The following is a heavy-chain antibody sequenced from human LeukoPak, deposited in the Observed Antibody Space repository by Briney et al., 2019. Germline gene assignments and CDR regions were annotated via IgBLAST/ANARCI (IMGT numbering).Heavy chain of an antibody. V-gene: IGHV1-2*02. D-gene: IGHD6-6*01. Sequence: GGSVKVSCKASGYTFTDSYMHCVRDAPGQGLEWMGWIYTSSGGTNYAQQFQGKVTITRDTSISTAYMEVSSLRSDDTAVYYCVRSNIATRRGDNRFDPWGQGTLVTVSS. J-gene: IGHJ5*02. CDR1: GYTFTDSY. CDR3: VRSNIATRRGDNRFDP. CDR2: IYTSSGGT.